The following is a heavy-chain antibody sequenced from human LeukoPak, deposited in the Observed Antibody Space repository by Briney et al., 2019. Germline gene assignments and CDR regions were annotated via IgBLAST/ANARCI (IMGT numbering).Heavy chain of an antibody. CDR1: GGSISTSF. Sequence: SETLSLTCTVSGGSISTSFWSWIRRPPGKGLEWIGYIYYSGSTKYSPSLESRVTISIDTSKNQVSLRLSSVTAADTAVYFCARVQIFVEYFYMDVWGKGTTVTVSS. D-gene: IGHD3-3*01. CDR2: IYYSGST. CDR3: ARVQIFVEYFYMDV. V-gene: IGHV4-59*01. J-gene: IGHJ6*03.